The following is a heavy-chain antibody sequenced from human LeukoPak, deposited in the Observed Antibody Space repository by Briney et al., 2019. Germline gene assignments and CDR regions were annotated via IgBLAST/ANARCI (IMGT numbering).Heavy chain of an antibody. J-gene: IGHJ5*02. D-gene: IGHD3-3*01. Sequence: ASVKVSCKASGYTFTGYYMHWVRQAPGQGLEWMGIINPSGGSTSYAQKFQGRVTMTRDMSTSTVYMELSSLRSEDTAVYYCARAPNPTLRFSELSKSLDPWGQGTLVTVSS. CDR2: INPSGGST. V-gene: IGHV1-46*01. CDR1: GYTFTGYY. CDR3: ARAPNPTLRFSELSKSLDP.